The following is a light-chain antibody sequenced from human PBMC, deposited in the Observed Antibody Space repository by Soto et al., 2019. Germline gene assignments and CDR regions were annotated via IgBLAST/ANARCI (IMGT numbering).Light chain of an antibody. CDR2: AAS. V-gene: IGKV3-15*01. J-gene: IGKJ4*01. CDR1: QSVSSN. CDR3: QKYNSAPLT. Sequence: VMTQSPATLSVSPGERATLSCRASQSVSSNLAWYQQKPGQAPRLLISAASTRATGIPDRFSGNGSGTDLTLTISRLQPEDVATYYCQKYNSAPLTCGGGTKVDIK.